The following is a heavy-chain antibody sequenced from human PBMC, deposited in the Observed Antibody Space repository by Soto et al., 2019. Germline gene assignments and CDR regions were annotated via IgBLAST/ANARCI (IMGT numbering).Heavy chain of an antibody. D-gene: IGHD4-17*01. Sequence: LSLTCSFSNGSISSSNWCICFSQPPGKGLEWIGESYHIGSTNYNPSLKSRVTISVDKSKNQFSLKLSSVTAADTAVYYCAREGRRDYDYYYYYGMEVWGQGTTVTVSS. CDR2: SYHIGST. CDR1: NGSISSSNW. J-gene: IGHJ6*02. CDR3: AREGRRDYDYYYYYGMEV. V-gene: IGHV4-4*02.